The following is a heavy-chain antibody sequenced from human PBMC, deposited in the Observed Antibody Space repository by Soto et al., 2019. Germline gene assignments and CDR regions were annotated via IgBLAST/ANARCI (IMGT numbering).Heavy chain of an antibody. V-gene: IGHV4-34*01. J-gene: IGHJ4*01. Sequence: SETLSLTCAVYGGSFRDYFWGWIRQPPGKGLEWIAEITHSGSTNYNPSLKSRVTISVDPSKNQFSLKVRSVTAADTAKYYCARIIKIPEAILGYFDFWGHGNLVTV. CDR1: GGSFRDYF. D-gene: IGHD5-18*01. CDR2: ITHSGST. CDR3: ARIIKIPEAILGYFDF.